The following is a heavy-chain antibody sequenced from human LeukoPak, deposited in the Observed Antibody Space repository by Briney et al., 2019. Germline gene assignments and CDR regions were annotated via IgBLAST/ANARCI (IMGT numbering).Heavy chain of an antibody. CDR1: GFTFSMYA. Sequence: PGGSLRLSCQASGFTFSMYAMSWVRQAPGKGLEWVASMCGTAGCTFYPDSVKGRSTISRDNSKNVLYLRMNSLTAEDTAIYYCAKDRPNFHENSGHYYRRDGDSWGQGTLVTVSS. J-gene: IGHJ5*01. CDR3: AKDRPNFHENSGHYYRRDGDS. V-gene: IGHV3-23*01. CDR2: MCGTAGCT. D-gene: IGHD3-22*01.